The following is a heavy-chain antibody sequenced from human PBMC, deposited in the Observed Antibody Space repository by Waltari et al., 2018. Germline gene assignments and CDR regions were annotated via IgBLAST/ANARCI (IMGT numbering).Heavy chain of an antibody. D-gene: IGHD6-6*01. CDR1: GGSISSHY. CDR2: IYYSGST. J-gene: IGHJ6*02. V-gene: IGHV4-59*11. Sequence: QVQLQESGPGLVKPSETLSLTCTVSGGSISSHYWSWIRQPPGKGLEWIGYIYYSGSTNYNPSLKSRVTISVDTSKNQFSLKLSSVTAADTAVYYCARDRVAARPLLPYYYGMDVWGQGTTVTVSS. CDR3: ARDRVAARPLLPYYYGMDV.